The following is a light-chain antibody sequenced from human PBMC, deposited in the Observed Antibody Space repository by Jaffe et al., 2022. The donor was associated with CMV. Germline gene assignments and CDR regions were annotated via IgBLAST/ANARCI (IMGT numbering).Light chain of an antibody. CDR1: SSNIGAGYD. CDR3: QSYDTTLSGLV. CDR2: GNN. V-gene: IGLV1-40*01. Sequence: QSVLTQPPSLSGAPGQSVTISCTGSSSNIGAGYDVHWYQKLPGTAPKLLLYGNNNRPSRVPDRFSGFKSGTSASLDISGLEAEDEADYYCQSYDTTLSGLVFGGGTRVTVL. J-gene: IGLJ2*01.